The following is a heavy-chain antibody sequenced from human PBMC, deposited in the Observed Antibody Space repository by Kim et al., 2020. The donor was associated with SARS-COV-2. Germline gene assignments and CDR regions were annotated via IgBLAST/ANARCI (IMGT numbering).Heavy chain of an antibody. D-gene: IGHD6-13*01. CDR1: GGSISSSSYY. J-gene: IGHJ5*02. CDR2: IYYSGST. V-gene: IGHV4-39*01. Sequence: SETLSLTCTVSGGSISSSSYYWGWIRQPPGKGLEWIGSIYYSGSTYYNPSLKSRVTISVDTSKNQFSLKLSSVTAADTAVYYCARLAADTPYNWFDPWGQGTLVTVSS. CDR3: ARLAADTPYNWFDP.